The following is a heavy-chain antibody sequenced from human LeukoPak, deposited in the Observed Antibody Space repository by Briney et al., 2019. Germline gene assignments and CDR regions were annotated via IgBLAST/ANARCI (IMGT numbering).Heavy chain of an antibody. CDR3: ARDDRRLRYSDSDANYYMDV. J-gene: IGHJ6*03. D-gene: IGHD3-9*01. Sequence: PSETLSLTCAVYGGSFSGYYWSWIRQPPGKGLEWIGEINHSGSTNYNPSLKSRVTISVDTSKNQFSLKLSSVTAADTAVYYCARDDRRLRYSDSDANYYMDVWGKGTTVTVSS. V-gene: IGHV4-34*01. CDR1: GGSFSGYY. CDR2: INHSGST.